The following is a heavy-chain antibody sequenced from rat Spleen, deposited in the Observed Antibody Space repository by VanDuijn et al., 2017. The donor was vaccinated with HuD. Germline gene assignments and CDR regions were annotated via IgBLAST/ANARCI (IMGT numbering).Heavy chain of an antibody. CDR3: VKDRGEYNNLFDY. D-gene: IGHD1-10*01. CDR1: GLTYSNYV. Sequence: EVQLVESGGGLVQPGRSLKISCAASGLTYSNYVMAWVRQAPTKGLEWVATISTGGGDTYYRDSVRGRFTISRNNAKTTLFLQMDSLRSEDTATYYCVKDRGEYNNLFDYWGKGVMVTVSS. CDR2: ISTGGGDT. V-gene: IGHV5S13*01. J-gene: IGHJ2*01.